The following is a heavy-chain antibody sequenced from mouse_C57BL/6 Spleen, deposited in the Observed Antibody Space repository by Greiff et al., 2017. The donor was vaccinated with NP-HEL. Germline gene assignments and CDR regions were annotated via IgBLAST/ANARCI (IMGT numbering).Heavy chain of an antibody. CDR3: ARLITGTLGFAY. CDR1: GYTFTSYW. CDR2: IHPNSGST. Sequence: QVQLQQPGAELVKPGASVKLSCKASGYTFTSYWMHWVKQRPGQGLEWIGMIHPNSGSTNYNEKFKSKATLTVDKSSSTAYMQLSSLTSEDSAVYCCARLITGTLGFAYWGQGTLVTVSA. J-gene: IGHJ3*01. V-gene: IGHV1-64*01. D-gene: IGHD4-1*01.